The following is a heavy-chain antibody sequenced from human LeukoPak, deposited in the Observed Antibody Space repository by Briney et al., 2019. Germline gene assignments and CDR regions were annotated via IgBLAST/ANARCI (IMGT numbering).Heavy chain of an antibody. J-gene: IGHJ4*02. V-gene: IGHV3-23*01. CDR1: GFTFSSYA. D-gene: IGHD2-15*01. CDR2: ISDTGNT. Sequence: PGGSLRLSCAASGFTFSSYAMSSVRQAPGKGLEWVSAISDTGNTYHADSVKGRFTISRDSSKNTLFLQMNRLRPEDAAVYYCAKAPVTTCRGAFCYPFDYWGLGTLVTVSS. CDR3: AKAPVTTCRGAFCYPFDY.